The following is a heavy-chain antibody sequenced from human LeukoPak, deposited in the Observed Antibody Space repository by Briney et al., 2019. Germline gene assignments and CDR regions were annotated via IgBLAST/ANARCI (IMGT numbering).Heavy chain of an antibody. V-gene: IGHV3-23*01. CDR3: AKAGVVATNYYYYYYMDV. J-gene: IGHJ6*03. D-gene: IGHD5-12*01. CDR1: GFTFSSYA. CDR2: ISGSGGST. Sequence: GSLRLSCAASGFTFSSYAMSWVRQAPGEGLEWVSAISGSGGSTYYADSVKGRFTISRDNSKNTLYLQMNSLRAEDTAVYYCAKAGVVATNYYYYYYMDVWGKGTTVTVSS.